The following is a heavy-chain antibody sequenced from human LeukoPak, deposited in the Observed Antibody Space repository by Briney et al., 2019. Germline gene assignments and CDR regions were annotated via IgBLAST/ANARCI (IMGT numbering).Heavy chain of an antibody. D-gene: IGHD6-13*01. CDR1: GGSISSYY. CDR3: ARVSGGQQLSGYWFDP. Sequence: TSETLSLTCTVSGGSISSYYWSWIRQPPGKGLEWIGYIYCSGSTNYNPSLKSRVTISVDTSKNQFSLKLSSVTAADTAVYYCARVSGGQQLSGYWFDPWGQGTLVTVSS. V-gene: IGHV4-59*01. CDR2: IYCSGST. J-gene: IGHJ5*02.